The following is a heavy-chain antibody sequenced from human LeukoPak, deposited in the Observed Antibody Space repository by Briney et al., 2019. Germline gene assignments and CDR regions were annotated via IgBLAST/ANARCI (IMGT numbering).Heavy chain of an antibody. CDR2: ISKNGKTT. Sequence: PGGSLTISCAASGFNFNAYAMTWVRQAPGKGLQWVSSISKNGKTTLYTDSVKGRFTISRDNSKDTLHLQMDRLRAEDTALYFCAKDHDNTDSYYYFDSWGLGTLVTVSS. CDR3: AKDHDNTDSYYYFDS. CDR1: GFNFNAYA. J-gene: IGHJ4*02. V-gene: IGHV3-23*01. D-gene: IGHD2-21*02.